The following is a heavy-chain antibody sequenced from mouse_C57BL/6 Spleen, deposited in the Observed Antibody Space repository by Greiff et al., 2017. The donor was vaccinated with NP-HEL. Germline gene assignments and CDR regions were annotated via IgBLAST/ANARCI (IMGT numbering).Heavy chain of an antibody. CDR3: ARSYYSNHYYAMDY. J-gene: IGHJ4*01. CDR1: GYTFTDYY. Sequence: QVQLKQSGAELVRPGASVKLSCKASGYTFTDYYINWVKQRPGQGLEWIARIYPGSGNTSYNEKFKGKATLTAEKSSSTAYMQLSSLTSEDSAVYFCARSYYSNHYYAMDYWGQGTSVTVSS. V-gene: IGHV1-76*01. D-gene: IGHD2-5*01. CDR2: IYPGSGNT.